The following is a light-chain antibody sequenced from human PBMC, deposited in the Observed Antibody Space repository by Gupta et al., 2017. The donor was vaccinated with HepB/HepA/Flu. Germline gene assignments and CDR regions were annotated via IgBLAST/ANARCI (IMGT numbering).Light chain of an antibody. CDR3: MRSTHLPLT. V-gene: IGKV2-29*03. J-gene: IGKJ4*01. CDR1: LSLLHSDGKPY. CDR2: EGS. Sequence: IAMTQTPLSLSVTPGQPAYISCQSSLSLLHSDGKPYLFWYLQKPGQTPQLRIYEGSTRFSGVPVGFSGSGSGTEFTRRIRRVEAEEVGVDYSMRSTHLPLTFGGGTKVEI.